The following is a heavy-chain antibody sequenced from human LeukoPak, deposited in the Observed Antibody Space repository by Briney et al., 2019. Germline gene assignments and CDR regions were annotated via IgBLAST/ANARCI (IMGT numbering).Heavy chain of an antibody. D-gene: IGHD1-14*01. Sequence: GRSLRLSCAGSGFTFGGYGMHWFRQTPGKGLEWVAVIAYDGSRAFYADSVKGRYTISRDNSKNTMSVQMDDLRAEDTAVYYCTRYNNDHFDYWGQGTLVTVSS. CDR1: GFTFGGYG. V-gene: IGHV3-33*01. J-gene: IGHJ4*02. CDR2: IAYDGSRA. CDR3: TRYNNDHFDY.